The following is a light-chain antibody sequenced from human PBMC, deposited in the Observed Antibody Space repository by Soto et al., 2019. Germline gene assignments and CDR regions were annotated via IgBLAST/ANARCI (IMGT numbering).Light chain of an antibody. Sequence: EIVLTQSPATLSVSPGERATLSCRASQSVSSNLAWYQQKPGQAPRLLIYDASTRATGIPARFSGSGSGTDFTLTISSLQSEDFAVYYCQQHNNWPPLTFGGGTKLEIK. CDR3: QQHNNWPPLT. CDR1: QSVSSN. V-gene: IGKV3-15*01. J-gene: IGKJ4*01. CDR2: DAS.